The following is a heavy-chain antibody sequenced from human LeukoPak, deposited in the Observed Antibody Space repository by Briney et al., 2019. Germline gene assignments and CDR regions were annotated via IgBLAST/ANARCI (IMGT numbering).Heavy chain of an antibody. V-gene: IGHV3-21*01. CDR3: AKDLVRPTIFGSYYYMDV. Sequence: PGGSLRLSCAASGFTFSSYSINWVRQAPGKGLEWVSYISSSSSYIYYADSVKGRFTISRDNAKNSLYLQMNSLRAEDTAVYYCAKDLVRPTIFGSYYYMDVWGKGTTVTVSS. D-gene: IGHD3-3*02. CDR2: ISSSSSYI. J-gene: IGHJ6*03. CDR1: GFTFSSYS.